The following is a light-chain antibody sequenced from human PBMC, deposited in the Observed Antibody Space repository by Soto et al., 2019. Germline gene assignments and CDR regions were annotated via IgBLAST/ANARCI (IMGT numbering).Light chain of an antibody. CDR2: AAS. J-gene: IGKJ1*01. CDR3: QQSYSTLRT. Sequence: DIQMTQSPSSLSASVGDRVTITCRASQSISSYLNWYQQKPGKAPELLIYAASSLQSGVPSRFSGSGSGTDFTLTISSLQPEDFGTYYCQQSYSTLRTFGQGTKVEIK. CDR1: QSISSY. V-gene: IGKV1-39*01.